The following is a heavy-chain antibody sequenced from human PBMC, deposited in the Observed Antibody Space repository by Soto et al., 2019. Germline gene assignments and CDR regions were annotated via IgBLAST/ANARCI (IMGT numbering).Heavy chain of an antibody. CDR3: AKWTVVVVAATRGGYFDY. CDR2: ISGSGGYT. Sequence: ESGGGLVQHGGSLRLSCAASGFTFSSYAMSWVRQAPGKGLEWVSVISGSGGYTYYADSVKGRFTISRDNSKNTLYLQMNSLRAEDTAVYYCAKWTVVVVAATRGGYFDYWGQGTLVTVSS. D-gene: IGHD2-15*01. V-gene: IGHV3-23*01. J-gene: IGHJ4*02. CDR1: GFTFSSYA.